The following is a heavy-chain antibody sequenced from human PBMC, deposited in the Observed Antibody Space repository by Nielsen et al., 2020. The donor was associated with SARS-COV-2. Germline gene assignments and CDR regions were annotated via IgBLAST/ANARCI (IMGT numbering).Heavy chain of an antibody. Sequence: ASVKVSCKASGYTFTSYYMHWVRQAPGQGLEWMGIINPSGGSTSYAQKFQGRVTMTRDTSTSTVYMELSSLRSEDTAVYYCARGKRITIFGVVIIGNQPKLNWFDPGGQGTLVTVSS. CDR3: ARGKRITIFGVVIIGNQPKLNWFDP. CDR1: GYTFTSYY. J-gene: IGHJ5*02. D-gene: IGHD3-3*01. CDR2: INPSGGST. V-gene: IGHV1-46*01.